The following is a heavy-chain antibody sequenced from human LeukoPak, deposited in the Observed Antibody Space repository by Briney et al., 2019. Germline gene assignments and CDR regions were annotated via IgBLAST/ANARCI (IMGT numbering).Heavy chain of an antibody. D-gene: IGHD3-16*01. V-gene: IGHV3-9*01. CDR2: ISWNSGSI. J-gene: IGHJ4*02. CDR1: GFTFDDYA. Sequence: GGSLRLSCAASGFTFDDYAMHWVRQAPGKGLEWVSGISWNSGSIGYADSVKGRFTISRDNAKNSLYLQMNSLRAEDTALYYCEKGGGSRGGVFDYWGQGTLVTVSS. CDR3: EKGGGSRGGVFDY.